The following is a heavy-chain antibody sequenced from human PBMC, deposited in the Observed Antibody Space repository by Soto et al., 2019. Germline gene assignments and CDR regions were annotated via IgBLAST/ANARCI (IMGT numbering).Heavy chain of an antibody. Sequence: GGSLRLSCEASGFTFSSYDMHWVRQPTGKGLEWVSAIAVSGNTYYSNSVKGRFTISRENGENSLYLQMNSLTAGDTAVYYCARELGMTGYWYFDLWGRGTLVTVSS. V-gene: IGHV3-13*04. CDR3: ARELGMTGYWYFDL. J-gene: IGHJ2*01. D-gene: IGHD3-16*01. CDR2: IAVSGNT. CDR1: GFTFSSYD.